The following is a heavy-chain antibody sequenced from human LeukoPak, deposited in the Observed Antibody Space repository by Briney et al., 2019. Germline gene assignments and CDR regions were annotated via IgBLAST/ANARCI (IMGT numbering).Heavy chain of an antibody. CDR1: GFTFDDYG. CDR3: ARAYYDILTGYSYYYYMDV. D-gene: IGHD3-9*01. J-gene: IGHJ6*03. Sequence: GGSLRLSCAASGFTFDDYGMSWVRQAPGKGLEWVSGINWNGGSTGYADSVKGRFTISRDNAKNSLYLQMNSLRAEDTALYYCARAYYDILTGYSYYYYMDVWGKGTTVTVSS. V-gene: IGHV3-20*04. CDR2: INWNGGST.